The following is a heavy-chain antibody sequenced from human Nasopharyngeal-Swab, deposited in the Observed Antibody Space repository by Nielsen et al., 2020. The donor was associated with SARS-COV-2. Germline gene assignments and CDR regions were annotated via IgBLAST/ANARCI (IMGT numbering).Heavy chain of an antibody. CDR2: ISYDGSNK. D-gene: IGHD5-18*01. J-gene: IGHJ4*02. V-gene: IGHV3-30*18. CDR1: GFTFSSYG. CDR3: AKGPYGYSYGAYYFDY. Sequence: GESMKISCAASGFTFSSYGMHWVSQAPGKGLEWVAVISYDGSNKYYADSVKGRFTISRDNSKNTLYLQMNSLRAEDTAVYYCAKGPYGYSYGAYYFDYWGQGTLVTVSS.